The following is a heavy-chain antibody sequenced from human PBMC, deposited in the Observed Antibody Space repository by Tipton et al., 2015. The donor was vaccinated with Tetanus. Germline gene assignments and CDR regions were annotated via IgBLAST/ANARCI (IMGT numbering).Heavy chain of an antibody. V-gene: IGHV4-39*01. CDR2: IYYNGNA. Sequence: TLSLTCTVSGASISRSDYYWGWIRQPPGKGLEWIGNIYYNGNALENPSLKGRVTLSLDKTKNQFSLKLTSVTAADTAVYFCARSADNWFDPWGQGTLVTVSS. CDR1: GASISRSDYY. J-gene: IGHJ5*02. CDR3: ARSADNWFDP.